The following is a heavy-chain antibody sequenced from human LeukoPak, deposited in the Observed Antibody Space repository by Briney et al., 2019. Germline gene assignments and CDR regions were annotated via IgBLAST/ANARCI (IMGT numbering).Heavy chain of an antibody. V-gene: IGHV3-23*01. CDR3: AKDLGYDSSGHKGVYGYFDY. CDR2: ISSSGRSP. CDR1: GISFSTYA. D-gene: IGHD3-22*01. J-gene: IGHJ4*02. Sequence: GGSLRLSCTASGISFSTYAMSWVRQTPGKGLEWVSAISSSGRSPYYADSVKGHFTISRDNSKNTLYLQMNSLRAEDTALYYCAKDLGYDSSGHKGVYGYFDYWGQGTLVTVSS.